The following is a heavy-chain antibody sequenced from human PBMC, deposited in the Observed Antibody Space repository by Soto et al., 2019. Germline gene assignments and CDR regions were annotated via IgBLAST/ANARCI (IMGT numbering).Heavy chain of an antibody. Sequence: QVQLVESGGDVVQPGRSLRLSCAASGFTFSSYGMHWVRQAPGKGLEWVAVISYDGSVKYYADSVKGRFTISRDNSKNPLYLQLNGLRAEEPGVYYGVGGGASGYGGQGTLVPVSS. CDR3: VGGGASGY. CDR2: ISYDGSVK. J-gene: IGHJ4*02. D-gene: IGHD3-16*01. CDR1: GFTFSSYG. V-gene: IGHV3-30*03.